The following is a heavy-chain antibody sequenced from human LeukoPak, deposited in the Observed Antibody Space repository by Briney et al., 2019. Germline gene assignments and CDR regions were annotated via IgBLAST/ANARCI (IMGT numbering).Heavy chain of an antibody. CDR3: ARHSVTPGTEYAFDI. Sequence: SDTLSLTCTVSGGSISSYYWSWLRQPPGKGLEWIGYIYYSGSTNYNPSLKSRVTTSVDTSKNQFSLKLSSVTAADTAVYYCARHSVTPGTEYAFDIWGQGTMVTVSS. J-gene: IGHJ3*02. CDR2: IYYSGST. D-gene: IGHD6-13*01. V-gene: IGHV4-59*08. CDR1: GGSISSYY.